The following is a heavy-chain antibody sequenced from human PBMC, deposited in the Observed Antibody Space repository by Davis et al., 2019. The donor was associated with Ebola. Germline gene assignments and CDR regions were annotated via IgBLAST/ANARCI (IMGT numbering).Heavy chain of an antibody. CDR3: ARGIGED. D-gene: IGHD2-21*01. Sequence: GESLKISCAASGFTFDDYAMHSVRQAPGKGLVWVSRINSGGGLTTYADSVKGRFTISRDNAKNTLYLQMNSLRAEDTAVYYCARGIGEDWGQGTLVTVSS. J-gene: IGHJ4*02. V-gene: IGHV3-74*03. CDR2: INSGGGLT. CDR1: GFTFDDYA.